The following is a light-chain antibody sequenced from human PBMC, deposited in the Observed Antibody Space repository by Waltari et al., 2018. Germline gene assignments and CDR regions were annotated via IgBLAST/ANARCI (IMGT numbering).Light chain of an antibody. CDR3: QQYYSTPLT. CDR1: QSVLYSSNNKNY. J-gene: IGKJ3*01. CDR2: WAS. V-gene: IGKV4-1*01. Sequence: DSVMTQSPHSLAVSLGERATINCKSSQSVLYSSNNKNYLAWYQQKPGQPPKLLIYWASTRESGVPDRFSGSGSGTDFTLTISSLQAEDVAVYYCQQYYSTPLTFGPGTKVDIK.